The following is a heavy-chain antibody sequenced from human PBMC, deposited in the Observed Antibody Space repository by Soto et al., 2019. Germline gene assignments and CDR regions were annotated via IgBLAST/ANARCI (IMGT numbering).Heavy chain of an antibody. Sequence: PGGSLRLSCAASGFTFSDYYMSWIRQAPGKGLEWVSYISGGGTSIFYADSVKGRFTISRDNAKNLLYLQMNSLRAEDTAVYYCTRELRINSRWFFGAFDIWGQGTMVTFSS. V-gene: IGHV3-11*01. CDR2: ISGGGTSI. CDR1: GFTFSDYY. D-gene: IGHD6-19*01. J-gene: IGHJ3*02. CDR3: TRELRINSRWFFGAFDI.